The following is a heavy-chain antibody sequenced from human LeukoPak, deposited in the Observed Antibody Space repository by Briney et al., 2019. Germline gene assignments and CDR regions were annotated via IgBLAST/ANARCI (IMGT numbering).Heavy chain of an antibody. CDR2: SEK. D-gene: IGHD2-2*01. V-gene: IGHV3-7*01. Sequence: SEKYYVDSVKGGFTISRDKAKKSMYLKMNSLRAEETAVYYCARGRYCSSTSCPKLNWFDPWGQGTLVTVSS. CDR3: ARGRYCSSTSCPKLNWFDP. J-gene: IGHJ5*02.